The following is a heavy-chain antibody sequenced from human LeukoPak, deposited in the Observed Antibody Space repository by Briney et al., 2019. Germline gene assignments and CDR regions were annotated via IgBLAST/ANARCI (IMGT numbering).Heavy chain of an antibody. D-gene: IGHD1-14*01. J-gene: IGHJ4*03. CDR3: ARELINFHDHTNTGFFDS. CDR2: IDPNSGAT. V-gene: IGHV1-2*02. CDR1: GYTFTGYY. Sequence: GASVKVSCKTSGYTFTGYYIHLLRQAPGQRHEWVAWIDPNSGATNYAHKFEGRVTMTRDTSISTAYMEVSSLRSDDTAVYYCARELINFHDHTNTGFFDSWGQGTLVTVSS.